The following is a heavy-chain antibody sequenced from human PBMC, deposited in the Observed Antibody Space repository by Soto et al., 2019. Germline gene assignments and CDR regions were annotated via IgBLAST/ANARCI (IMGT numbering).Heavy chain of an antibody. CDR2: ISGSGGST. J-gene: IGHJ6*02. D-gene: IGHD6-13*01. CDR3: AKPLAAAGPYYYYGMDV. CDR1: GFTFSSYA. Sequence: GGSLRLSCAASGFTFSSYAMSWVRQAPGKGLEWVSAISGSGGSTYYADSVKGRFTISRDNSKNTLYLQMNSLRAEDTAVYYCAKPLAAAGPYYYYGMDVWGQGTTVTV. V-gene: IGHV3-23*01.